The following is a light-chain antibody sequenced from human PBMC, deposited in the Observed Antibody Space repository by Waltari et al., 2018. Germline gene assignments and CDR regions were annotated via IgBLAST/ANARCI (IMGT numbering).Light chain of an antibody. V-gene: IGKV3-11*01. CDR2: DAS. CDR3: QQRSNWPPVT. Sequence: EIVLTQSPATLSLSPGERATLPCRASQSVSSYLAWYQQKPGQAPRLLIYDASNRATGIPARFSGSGSGTDFTLTISSPEPEDFAVYYCQQRSNWPPVTFGGGTKVEIK. J-gene: IGKJ4*01. CDR1: QSVSSY.